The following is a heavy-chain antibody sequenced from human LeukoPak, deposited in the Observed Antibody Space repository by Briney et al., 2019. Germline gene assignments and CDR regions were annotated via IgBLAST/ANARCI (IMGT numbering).Heavy chain of an antibody. CDR2: IDPSDPYT. CDR1: GYSFSNYW. J-gene: IGHJ5*02. Sequence: GESLRISCKGSGYSFSNYWISWVRLMPGKGLEWMGTIDPSDPYTNYSPSFQGHVTISADRSISTVYLQWSSLKASDTAMYYCARRAEAVAGTRWFDPWGQGTLVTVTS. CDR3: ARRAEAVAGTRWFDP. V-gene: IGHV5-10-1*01. D-gene: IGHD6-19*01.